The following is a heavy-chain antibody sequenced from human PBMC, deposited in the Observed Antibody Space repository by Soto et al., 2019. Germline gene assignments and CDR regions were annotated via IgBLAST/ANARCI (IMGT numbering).Heavy chain of an antibody. D-gene: IGHD1-1*01. CDR1: GYTFTSYA. V-gene: IGHV1-2*04. Sequence: ASVKVSCKASGYTFTSYAMHWVRQAPGQRLEWMGWINPNSGGTNYAQKFQGWVTMTRDTSISTAYMELSRLRSDDTAVYYCARDYGGWNAKIEYYYYGMDVWGQGTTVTV. CDR2: INPNSGGT. J-gene: IGHJ6*02. CDR3: ARDYGGWNAKIEYYYYGMDV.